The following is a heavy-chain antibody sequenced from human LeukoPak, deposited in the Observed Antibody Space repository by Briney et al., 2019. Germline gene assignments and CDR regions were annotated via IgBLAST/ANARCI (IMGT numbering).Heavy chain of an antibody. V-gene: IGHV4-34*01. CDR2: ISHSGST. J-gene: IGHJ4*02. CDR1: GGSFSGYY. D-gene: IGHD3-22*01. CDR3: ASVAQALERYYYDSSGYYYQGPNFDY. Sequence: KPSETLSLTCAVYGGSFSGYYWSWIRQPPGKGLEWIGEISHSGSTNYNPSLKSRVTISVDTSKNQFSLKLSSVTAADTAVYYCASVAQALERYYYDSSGYYYQGPNFDYWGQGTLVTVSS.